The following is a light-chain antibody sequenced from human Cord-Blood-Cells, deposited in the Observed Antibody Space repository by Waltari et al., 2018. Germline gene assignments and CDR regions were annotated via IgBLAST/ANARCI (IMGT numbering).Light chain of an antibody. V-gene: IGLV1-47*01. CDR1: SSNIGSNY. Sequence: QSVLTQPPSASGTPGQRVTISCSGSSSNIGSNYVYWYQQVPGTAPKLLIYRNNPRPSGVPDRFSGSKSGTSASLAISGLRSEDEADYYCAAWDDSLSGWVFGGGTKLTVL. J-gene: IGLJ3*02. CDR3: AAWDDSLSGWV. CDR2: RNN.